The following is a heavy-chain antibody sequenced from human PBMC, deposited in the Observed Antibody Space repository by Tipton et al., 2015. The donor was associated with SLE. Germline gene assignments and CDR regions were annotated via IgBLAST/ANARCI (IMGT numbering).Heavy chain of an antibody. V-gene: IGHV1-2*06. CDR1: GYTFTGYY. CDR2: IDPDSGGT. J-gene: IGHJ4*01. D-gene: IGHD5-12*01. Sequence: QVQLVQSGAEVKKPGASVKVSCKTSGYTFTGYYVHWVRKAPGQGREWMGRIDPDSGGTFYAQKFQGRVSMTRDTSIRTAYMELSSLRSDDSAVYYCARIHCGSKFWGHGTLVTVSS. CDR3: ARIHCGSKF.